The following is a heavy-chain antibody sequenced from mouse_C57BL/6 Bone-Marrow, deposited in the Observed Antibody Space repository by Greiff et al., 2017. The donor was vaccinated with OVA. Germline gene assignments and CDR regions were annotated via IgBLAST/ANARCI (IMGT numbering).Heavy chain of an antibody. Sequence: DVKLVESGGGLVQPGGSLKLSCAASGFTFSDYYMYWVRQTPEKRLEWVAYISNGGGSTYYPDTVKGRFTISRDNAKNTLYLQMSRLKSYDTAMYYCARSYYSNYVAWFAYWGQGTLVTVSA. D-gene: IGHD2-5*01. CDR3: ARSYYSNYVAWFAY. V-gene: IGHV5-12*01. CDR2: ISNGGGST. J-gene: IGHJ3*01. CDR1: GFTFSDYY.